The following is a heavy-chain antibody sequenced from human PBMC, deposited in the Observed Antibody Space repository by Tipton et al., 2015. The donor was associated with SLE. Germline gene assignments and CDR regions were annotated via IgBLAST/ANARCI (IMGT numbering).Heavy chain of an antibody. V-gene: IGHV4-61*09. Sequence: TLSLTCNVSGGSISSGNYYWSWIRQPAGKGLEWIGYIYTSGSTNYNPSLKSRVTISVDTSKNQFSLKLSSVTAAGTAVYYCARSGGDCCQDHWYFDLWGRGTLVTVSS. CDR1: GGSISSGNYY. CDR3: ARSGGDCCQDHWYFDL. J-gene: IGHJ2*01. D-gene: IGHD2-21*02. CDR2: IYTSGST.